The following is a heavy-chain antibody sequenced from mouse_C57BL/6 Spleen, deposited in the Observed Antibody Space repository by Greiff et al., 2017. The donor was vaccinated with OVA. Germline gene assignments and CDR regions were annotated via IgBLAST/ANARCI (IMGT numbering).Heavy chain of an antibody. V-gene: IGHV1-50*01. Sequence: QVQLQQPGAELVKPGASVKLSCKASGYTFTSYWMQWVKQRPGQGLEWIGEIDPSDSYTNYNQKFKGKATLTVDTSSSTAYMQLSSLTSEDSAVYYCARYHYYYGSSSYYFDYWGQGTTLTVSS. CDR1: GYTFTSYW. CDR3: ARYHYYYGSSSYYFDY. J-gene: IGHJ2*01. D-gene: IGHD1-1*01. CDR2: IDPSDSYT.